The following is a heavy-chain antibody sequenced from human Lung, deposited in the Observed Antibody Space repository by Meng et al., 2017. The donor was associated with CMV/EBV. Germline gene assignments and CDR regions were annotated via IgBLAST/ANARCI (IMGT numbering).Heavy chain of an antibody. CDR1: GYTHSAYT. Sequence: GESXMIHCEASGYTHSAYTLHWVRQAPGKGLEWVSSFSSSSASIYYADSVKVRFTISRDNARNSLFMQMNSLRAGDMAVYYCASDPARKGLGFMVGASNDFDSXGQGXLVTVSS. CDR3: ASDPARKGLGFMVGASNDFDS. V-gene: IGHV3-21*01. J-gene: IGHJ4*02. CDR2: FSSSSASI. D-gene: IGHD1-26*01.